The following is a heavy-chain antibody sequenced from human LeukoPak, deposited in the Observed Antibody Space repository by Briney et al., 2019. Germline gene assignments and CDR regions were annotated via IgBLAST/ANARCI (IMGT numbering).Heavy chain of an antibody. V-gene: IGHV3-7*01. D-gene: IGHD2-2*01. CDR1: GFTFSSYW. J-gene: IGHJ4*02. Sequence: PGGSLRLSCAASGFTFSSYWMSWVRQAPGKGLEWVANIKQDGSEKYYVDSVKGRFTISRDNAKNSLYLQMNSLRAEDTAVYYCAREGYCSSTSCYFLDYWGQGTLVTVSS. CDR2: IKQDGSEK. CDR3: AREGYCSSTSCYFLDY.